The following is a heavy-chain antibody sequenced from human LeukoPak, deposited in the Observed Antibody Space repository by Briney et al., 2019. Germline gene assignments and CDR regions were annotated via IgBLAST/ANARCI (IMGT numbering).Heavy chain of an antibody. CDR1: GFTLSTNA. D-gene: IGHD6-13*01. V-gene: IGHV3-23*01. CDR3: AKEMRSWYYFDY. Sequence: GGSLRLSCLTSGFTLSTNAMSWVRQAPGKGLEWISGISGSGASTYYADSVEGRFTISRDNSKNTLYLQMNSLRAEDTAVYYCAKEMRSWYYFDYWGQGTLVTVSS. J-gene: IGHJ4*02. CDR2: ISGSGAST.